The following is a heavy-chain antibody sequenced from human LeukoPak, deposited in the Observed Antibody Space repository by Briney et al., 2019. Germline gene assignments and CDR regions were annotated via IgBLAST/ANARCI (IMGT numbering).Heavy chain of an antibody. CDR2: IHETGDS. J-gene: IGHJ4*02. Sequence: PGGSLRLSCVGSGLALRNYHVTWVRQAPGKGLEWVADIHETGDSHYADSVKGRFTISRENAKNSVYLQMNSLRADDTAVYCAATGRWGQGTLVAVSS. CDR1: GLALRNYH. D-gene: IGHD6-25*01. CDR3: ATGR. V-gene: IGHV3-69-1*02.